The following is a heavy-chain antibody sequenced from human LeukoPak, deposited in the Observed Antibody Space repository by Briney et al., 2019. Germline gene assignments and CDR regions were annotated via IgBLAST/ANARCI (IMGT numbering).Heavy chain of an antibody. Sequence: PGGSLRLSCAASGFTFSRDWMHWVRQAPGKGLVWVSRINDDGSSKGYADSVKGRFTISRDNAKNTLYLQMNSLRAEDTAVYYCARVPGYSGYFYGMDVWGQGTTVTVSS. J-gene: IGHJ6*02. D-gene: IGHD5-12*01. CDR1: GFTFSRDW. CDR3: ARVPGYSGYFYGMDV. V-gene: IGHV3-74*01. CDR2: INDDGSSK.